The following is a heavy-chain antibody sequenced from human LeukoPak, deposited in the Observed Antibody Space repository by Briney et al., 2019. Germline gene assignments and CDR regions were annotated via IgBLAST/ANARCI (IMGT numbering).Heavy chain of an antibody. CDR2: ISAYNGNT. J-gene: IGHJ4*02. V-gene: IGHV1-18*01. CDR3: ARGRASSSWYYFDY. Sequence: GASVNVSCKASGYTFTIYGISWVRQAPGQGLEWMGWISAYNGNTNYAQKLQGRVTMTTDTSTSTAYMELRSLRSDDTAVYYCARGRASSSWYYFDYWGQGTLVTVSS. CDR1: GYTFTIYG. D-gene: IGHD6-13*01.